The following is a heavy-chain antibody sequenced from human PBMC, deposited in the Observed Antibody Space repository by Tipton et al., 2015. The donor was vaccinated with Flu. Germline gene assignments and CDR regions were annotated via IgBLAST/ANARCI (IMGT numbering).Heavy chain of an antibody. CDR3: ARDRDHGDYAVVDAFDI. CDR2: IYYSGST. CDR1: GGSISSSSYY. D-gene: IGHD4-17*01. V-gene: IGHV4-39*07. J-gene: IGHJ3*02. Sequence: TLSLTCTVSGGSISSSSYYWGWIRQPPGKGLEWIGSIYYSGSTYYNPSLKSRVTISVDTCKNQFSLKLSSVTAADTAVYYCARDRDHGDYAVVDAFDIWGQGTMVTVSS.